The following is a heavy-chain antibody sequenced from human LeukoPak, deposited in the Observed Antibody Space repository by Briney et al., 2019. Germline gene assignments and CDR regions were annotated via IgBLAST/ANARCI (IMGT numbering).Heavy chain of an antibody. CDR3: AKGDLVAAGNDY. J-gene: IGHJ4*02. Sequence: GGSLRLSCAASGFTFSSHAMSWVRQAPGKGLEWVSAISGSGGSTYYADSVKGRFTISRDNSKDTLYLQMNSLRAEDTAVYYCAKGDLVAAGNDYWGQGTLVTVSS. V-gene: IGHV3-23*01. CDR2: ISGSGGST. CDR1: GFTFSSHA. D-gene: IGHD5-12*01.